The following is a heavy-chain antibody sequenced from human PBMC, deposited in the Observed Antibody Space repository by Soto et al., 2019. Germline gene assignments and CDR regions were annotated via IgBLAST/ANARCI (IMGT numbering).Heavy chain of an antibody. Sequence: QVQLVQSGAEVKKPGSSVKVTCKASGGTFRSDAISWVRQAPGQGLEWMGGIIPIFGTTQYAQKFQGRVTITANESTGTAYWELTSLKTEVKDIYYCARDSDCIGLNCDDWFDPWGQGTLVTVSS. CDR1: GGTFRSDA. CDR3: ARDSDCIGLNCDDWFDP. CDR2: IIPIFGTT. V-gene: IGHV1-69*12. D-gene: IGHD2-15*01. J-gene: IGHJ5*02.